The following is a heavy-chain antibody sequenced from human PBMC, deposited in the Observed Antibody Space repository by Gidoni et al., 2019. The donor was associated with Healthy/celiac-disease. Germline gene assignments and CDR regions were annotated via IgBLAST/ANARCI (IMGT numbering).Heavy chain of an antibody. V-gene: IGHV4-39*01. CDR2: IYYSGST. CDR1: GGSISSSSYY. J-gene: IGHJ4*02. D-gene: IGHD2-2*01. CDR3: AGTSQMLTFDY. Sequence: QLQLQESGPGLVKPSETLSLTCTVPGGSISSSSYYWGWIRQPPGKGLEWIGSIYYSGSTYYNPSLKSRVTISVDTSKNQFSLKLSSVTAADTAVYYCAGTSQMLTFDYWGQGTLVTVSS.